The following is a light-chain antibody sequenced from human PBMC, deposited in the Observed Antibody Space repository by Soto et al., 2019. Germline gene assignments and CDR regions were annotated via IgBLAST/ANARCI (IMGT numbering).Light chain of an antibody. CDR1: QSFSTW. V-gene: IGKV1-5*03. J-gene: IGKJ4*01. CDR2: KAS. Sequence: DIQMTQSPSTLSASVGDRVTISCRASQSFSTWLAWYQQKPGKAPKLLIHKASSLETGVPSRFSGSGSGTEFTLTISSLQPDDFATYYCQQYNTYPLTFGGGTKVEIK. CDR3: QQYNTYPLT.